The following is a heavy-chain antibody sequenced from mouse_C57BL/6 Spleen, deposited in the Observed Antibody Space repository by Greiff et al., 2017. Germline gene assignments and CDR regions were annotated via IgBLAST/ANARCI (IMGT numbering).Heavy chain of an antibody. CDR3: ARWGDGYSAWFAY. CDR1: GYTFNSYW. CDR2: IDPSASET. J-gene: IGHJ3*01. D-gene: IGHD2-3*01. V-gene: IGHV1-59*01. Sequence: VQLQQPGAELVRPGTSVKLSCKASGYTFNSYWMHWVKQRPGQGLEWIGVIDPSASETHYHQKFKDKATLTVDQSSSTAYLQLSSLTSEYSAVYYCARWGDGYSAWFAYCGQGTLVTVSA.